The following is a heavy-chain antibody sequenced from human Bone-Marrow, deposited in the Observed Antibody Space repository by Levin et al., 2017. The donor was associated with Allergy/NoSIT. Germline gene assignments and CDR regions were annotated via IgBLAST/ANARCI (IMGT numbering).Heavy chain of an antibody. CDR2: ISPTSGHI. CDR1: GFTFSTYS. V-gene: IGHV3-21*01. CDR3: ATSTFYYVQESEF. D-gene: IGHD3-10*02. Sequence: PGGSLRLSCAASGFTFSTYSMNWVRQAPGKGLEWVSSISPTSGHIYYADSVKGRFTISRDNAKNSVTLQMNSLRAEDTAVYYCATSTFYYVQESEFWGKGTLVTVSS. J-gene: IGHJ4*02.